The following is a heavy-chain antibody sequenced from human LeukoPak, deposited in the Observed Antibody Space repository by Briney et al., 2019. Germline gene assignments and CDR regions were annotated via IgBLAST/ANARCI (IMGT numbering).Heavy chain of an antibody. CDR3: ARGATTDIEYFQH. D-gene: IGHD1-26*01. Sequence: GGSLRLSCAASGFTFSSYWMHWVRQAPGKGLVWVSHINSDGSSTSYAASVKGRFTISRDNAKNTLYLQMNSLRAEDTAVYYCARGATTDIEYFQHWGQGTLVTVSS. CDR2: INSDGSST. CDR1: GFTFSSYW. J-gene: IGHJ1*01. V-gene: IGHV3-74*01.